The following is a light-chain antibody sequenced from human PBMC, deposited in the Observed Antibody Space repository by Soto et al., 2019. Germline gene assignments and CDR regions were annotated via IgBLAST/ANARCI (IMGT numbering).Light chain of an antibody. V-gene: IGKV3-15*01. Sequence: EIVMTQSPATLSVSPGERVTLSCRASQSVSSNLAWFQQKPGQAPSLLIFGASTRATGIPAKFSGSGSGTEFTLTISSLQSEDFAVYYCQQYNNWPPGTFGQGTKVEIK. J-gene: IGKJ1*01. CDR3: QQYNNWPPGT. CDR1: QSVSSN. CDR2: GAS.